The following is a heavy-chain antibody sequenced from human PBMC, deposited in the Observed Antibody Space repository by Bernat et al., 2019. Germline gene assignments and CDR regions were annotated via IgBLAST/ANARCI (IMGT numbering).Heavy chain of an antibody. V-gene: IGHV3-30*01. CDR3: ARDRGTTFDY. CDR2: ISYDGSNK. Sequence: GQRGGCGGGVVQPGGSRRRSCAASGFTFSSYALHWVRQAPGRGLEGVAVISYDGSNKYYADSVKGRFTISRDNSKNTLYLQMNSLRAEDTAVYYCARDRGTTFDYWGQGTLVTVSS. J-gene: IGHJ4*02. CDR1: GFTFSSYA. D-gene: IGHD1-7*01.